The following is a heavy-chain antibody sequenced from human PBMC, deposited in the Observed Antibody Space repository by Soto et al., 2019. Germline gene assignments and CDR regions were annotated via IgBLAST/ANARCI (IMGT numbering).Heavy chain of an antibody. CDR1: GGSISSSSYY. CDR2: SYYSGST. D-gene: IGHD1-26*01. V-gene: IGHV4-39*01. CDR3: ARHGGSYGSSFDY. J-gene: IGHJ4*02. Sequence: WETLSLTCTVSGGSISSSSYYWVWIRQPPGKGLEWIGSSYYSGSTYYNPSLRSRVTISVDTSKNQFSLKLSSVTAADTAVYYCARHGGSYGSSFDYWGQGTLVTVSS.